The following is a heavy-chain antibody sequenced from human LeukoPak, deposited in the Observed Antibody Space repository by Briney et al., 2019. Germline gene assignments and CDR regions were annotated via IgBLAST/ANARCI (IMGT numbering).Heavy chain of an antibody. CDR3: ARADSSSWEVDY. CDR2: IYSGGST. D-gene: IGHD6-13*01. V-gene: IGHV3-66*02. CDR1: GFTVSSNC. Sequence: PGGSLRLSCAASGFTVSSNCMSWVRQAPGKGLEWVSVIYSGGSTYYADSVKGRFTISRDNSKNTLYLQMNSLRAEDTAVYYCARADSSSWEVDYWGQGTLVTVSS. J-gene: IGHJ4*02.